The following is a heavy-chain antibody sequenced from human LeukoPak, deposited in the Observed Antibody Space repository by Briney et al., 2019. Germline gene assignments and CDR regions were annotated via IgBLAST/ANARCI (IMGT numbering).Heavy chain of an antibody. J-gene: IGHJ4*02. CDR1: RFTFSSYA. Sequence: GGSLRLSCAASRFTFSSYAMSWVRQAPGKGLEWVSSISGSSDRTFYADSVKGRFTISRDNSKNTLFLQMNTLRAEDTAVYYCVGFDYWGQGTLVTVSS. CDR2: ISGSSDRT. CDR3: VGFDY. V-gene: IGHV3-23*01.